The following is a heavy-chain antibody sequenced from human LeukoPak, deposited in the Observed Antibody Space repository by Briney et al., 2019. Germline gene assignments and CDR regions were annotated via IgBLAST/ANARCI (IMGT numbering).Heavy chain of an antibody. CDR2: INHSGST. D-gene: IGHD3-10*01. Sequence: SETLSLTCAVYGGSFSGYYWSWIRQPPGKGLEWIGEINHSGSTNYNPSLKSRVTIPVDTSKNQFSLKLSSVTAADTAVYYCARGGYYGSGSDFRFDPWGQGTLVTVSS. CDR1: GGSFSGYY. V-gene: IGHV4-34*01. J-gene: IGHJ5*02. CDR3: ARGGYYGSGSDFRFDP.